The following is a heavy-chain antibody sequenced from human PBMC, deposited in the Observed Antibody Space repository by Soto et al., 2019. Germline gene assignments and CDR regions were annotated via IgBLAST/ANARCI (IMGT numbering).Heavy chain of an antibody. V-gene: IGHV3-7*04. CDR3: ARADYYDSSGYYYGRGGLTPSHY. CDR2: IKQDGSEK. D-gene: IGHD3-22*01. CDR1: GFTCSSYW. J-gene: IGHJ4*02. Sequence: GGSLRLSCAASGFTCSSYWMSWVRQAPGKGLEWVANIKQDGSEKYYVDSVKGRFTISRDNAKNSLYLQMNSLRAEDTAVYYCARADYYDSSGYYYGRGGLTPSHYSGPAPLVTVSS.